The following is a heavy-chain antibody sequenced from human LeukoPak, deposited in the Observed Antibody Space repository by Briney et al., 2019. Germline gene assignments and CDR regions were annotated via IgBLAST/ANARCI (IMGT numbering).Heavy chain of an antibody. J-gene: IGHJ4*02. V-gene: IGHV4-38-2*02. D-gene: IGHD2-15*01. Sequence: SETLSLTCTISGYSISGGYYWGWVRQPPGKGLEWIGSIYHSGSTYYNPSLESRVTMSADTSKNQFSLKLNSVTAADTAVFYCARHQDCSSSSCRGDFDYWGQGSLVTVSS. CDR2: IYHSGST. CDR3: ARHQDCSSSSCRGDFDY. CDR1: GYSISGGYY.